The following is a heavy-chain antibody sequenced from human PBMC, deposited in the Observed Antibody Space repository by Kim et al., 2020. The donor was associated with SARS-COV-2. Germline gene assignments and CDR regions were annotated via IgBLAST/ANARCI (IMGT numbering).Heavy chain of an antibody. CDR1: GGSFSNYY. CDR2: INHSGST. Sequence: SETLSLTCAVYGGSFSNYYWSWIRQPPGKGLEWIGEINHSGSTNYNQSLKSRVTVSVDTSKNQFSLKLNSVTAADTAAYYCARVPSIAARSDFDYWGQGTLVTVSS. CDR3: ARVPSIAARSDFDY. D-gene: IGHD6-6*01. V-gene: IGHV4-34*01. J-gene: IGHJ4*02.